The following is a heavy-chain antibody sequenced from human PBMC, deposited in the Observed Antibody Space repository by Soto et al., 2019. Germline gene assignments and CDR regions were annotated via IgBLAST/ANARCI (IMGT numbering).Heavy chain of an antibody. CDR1: GYTFTSYY. Sequence: ASVKVSCKASGYTFTSYYMHWVRQAPGQGLEWMGIINPSGGSTSYAQKFQGRVAMTRDTSTSTVYMELSSLRSEDTAVYYCARENKAAAGPTNYYYGMDVWGQGTTVTVS. CDR3: ARENKAAAGPTNYYYGMDV. J-gene: IGHJ6*02. D-gene: IGHD6-13*01. V-gene: IGHV1-46*01. CDR2: INPSGGST.